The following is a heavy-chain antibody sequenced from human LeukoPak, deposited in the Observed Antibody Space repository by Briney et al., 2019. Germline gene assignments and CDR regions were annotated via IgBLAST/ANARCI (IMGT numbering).Heavy chain of an antibody. CDR3: ARDPTTVVTTPYYFGD. D-gene: IGHD4-23*01. CDR1: GGSFIGYH. V-gene: IGHV4-34*01. CDR2: INHSGST. J-gene: IGHJ4*02. Sequence: SETLSLTCAVSGGSFIGYHWNWIRQPPGKGLEWIGEINHSGSTNYNPSLKSRVTISVDTSKNQFSLRLRSVTAADTAVYYCARDPTTVVTTPYYFGDWGQGTLVTVSS.